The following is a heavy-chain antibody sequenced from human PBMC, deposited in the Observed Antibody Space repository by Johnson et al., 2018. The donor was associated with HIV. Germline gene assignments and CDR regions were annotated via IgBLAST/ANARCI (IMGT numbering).Heavy chain of an antibody. Sequence: VQLVESGGGLVQPGRSLRLSCAASGFTFDDYAMHWVRQAPGKGLEWVSGISWNSGSIGYADSVKGRFTISRDNAKNSLYLQMNSLRAEDTALYYCARVEGADAFDIWGQGTMVTVSS. CDR3: ARVEGADAFDI. CDR2: ISWNSGSI. J-gene: IGHJ3*02. CDR1: GFTFDDYA. V-gene: IGHV3-9*01.